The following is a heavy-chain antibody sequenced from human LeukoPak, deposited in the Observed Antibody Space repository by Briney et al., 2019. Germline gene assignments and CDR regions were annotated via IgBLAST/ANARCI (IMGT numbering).Heavy chain of an antibody. D-gene: IGHD3-10*01. Sequence: PGGSLRLSCTTPGFTFGDYGMSSVRQAPGKGLEWVGFIRSKTYGRTTEYAASVKGSFIISSDDSKCICYLQMNSLKTEDTAVYYCSGSFGELTFFDCWGQGTLVSVSS. CDR1: GFTFGDYG. V-gene: IGHV3-49*04. CDR3: SGSFGELTFFDC. CDR2: IRSKTYGRTT. J-gene: IGHJ4*02.